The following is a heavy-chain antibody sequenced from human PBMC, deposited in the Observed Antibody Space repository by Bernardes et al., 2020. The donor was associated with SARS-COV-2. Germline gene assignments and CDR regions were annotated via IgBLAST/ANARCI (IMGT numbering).Heavy chain of an antibody. J-gene: IGHJ4*02. CDR2: INPNSGGT. D-gene: IGHD2-15*01. Sequence: VKVSCKASGYTFTGYYMHWVRQAPGQGLEWMGWINPNSGGTNYAQKFQGRVTMTRDTSISTAYMELSRLRSDDTAVYYCAREGGYCSGGSCYADYWGQGTLVTVSS. CDR3: AREGGYCSGGSCYADY. V-gene: IGHV1-2*02. CDR1: GYTFTGYY.